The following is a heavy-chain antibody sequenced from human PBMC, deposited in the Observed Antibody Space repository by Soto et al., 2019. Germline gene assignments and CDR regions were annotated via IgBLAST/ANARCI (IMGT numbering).Heavy chain of an antibody. CDR3: AKGAEYSSSSGWFDP. CDR1: GFTFRSYA. V-gene: IGHV3-23*01. Sequence: GGSLRLSCAASGFTFRSYAMSWVRQAPGKGLEWVSAISGSGGSTYYADSVKGRFTISRDNSKNTLYLQMNSLRAEDTAVYYCAKGAEYSSSSGWFDPWGQGTLVTVSS. CDR2: ISGSGGST. D-gene: IGHD6-6*01. J-gene: IGHJ5*02.